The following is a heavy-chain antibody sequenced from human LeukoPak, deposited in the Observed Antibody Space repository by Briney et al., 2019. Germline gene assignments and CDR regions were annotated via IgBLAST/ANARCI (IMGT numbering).Heavy chain of an antibody. Sequence: PGGSLRLSCAASGFTFSSYAMHWVRQAPGRGLEWVAVISYDGSNKYYADSVKGRFTFSRDNSKNTLYLQMNSLRAEDTAVYYCAREHSIAVAGPLFDYWGQGTLVTVSS. CDR1: GFTFSSYA. CDR3: AREHSIAVAGPLFDY. V-gene: IGHV3-30*04. J-gene: IGHJ4*02. CDR2: ISYDGSNK. D-gene: IGHD6-19*01.